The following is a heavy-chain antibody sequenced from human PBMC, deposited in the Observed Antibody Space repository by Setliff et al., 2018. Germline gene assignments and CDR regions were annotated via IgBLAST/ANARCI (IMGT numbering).Heavy chain of an antibody. CDR3: GRVDFTLIQAVVGH. V-gene: IGHV4-4*07. CDR1: CDSISNYY. Sequence: SETLSLTCTGSCDSISNYYWNWIRQTAGKGLEWSGRIYVTESTKYNPSLKSRVSMSVDASKNQFYLKLASVTAADTAVYYCGRVDFTLIQAVVGHWGQGTLVTVSS. CDR2: IYVTEST. J-gene: IGHJ1*01. D-gene: IGHD6-19*01.